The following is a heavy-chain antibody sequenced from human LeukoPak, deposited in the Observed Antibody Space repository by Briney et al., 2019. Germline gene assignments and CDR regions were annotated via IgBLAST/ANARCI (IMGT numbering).Heavy chain of an antibody. V-gene: IGHV3-7*01. D-gene: IGHD2-2*01. CDR1: GFTFSSYG. J-gene: IGHJ6*03. CDR2: IKQDGSEK. Sequence: PGGSLRLSCAASGFTFSSYGMHWVRQAPGKGLEWVANIKQDGSEKYYVDSVKGRFTISRDNAKNSLYLQMNSLRAEDTAVYYCARINPLPAAIYYYYYYMDVWGKGTTVTVSS. CDR3: ARINPLPAAIYYYYYYMDV.